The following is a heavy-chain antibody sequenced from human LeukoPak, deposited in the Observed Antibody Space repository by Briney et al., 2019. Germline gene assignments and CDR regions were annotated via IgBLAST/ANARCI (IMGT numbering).Heavy chain of an antibody. CDR1: GFTFSSYG. J-gene: IGHJ4*02. CDR3: AKDLDLRRYYYDSSGIDY. V-gene: IGHV3-30*18. CDR2: ISYDGNNK. Sequence: GRSLRLSCAASGFTFSSYGMHWVRQAPGKGLEWVAVISYDGNNKYYADSVKGRFTISRDNSKNTLYLQMNSLRAEDTAVYYCAKDLDLRRYYYDSSGIDYWGQGTLVTVSS. D-gene: IGHD3-22*01.